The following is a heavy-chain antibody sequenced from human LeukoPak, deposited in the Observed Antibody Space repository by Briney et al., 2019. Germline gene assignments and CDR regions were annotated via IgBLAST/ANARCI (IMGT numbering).Heavy chain of an antibody. J-gene: IGHJ3*01. CDR2: IYYSGSS. D-gene: IGHD1-14*01. V-gene: IGHV4-59*08. CDR1: GGSINSYY. Sequence: SETLSLTCTVSGGSINSYYWSWIRQPPGKGLEWIAYIYYSGSSNYNPSLKSRVTISVDTSRNQFSLTLSSVTAADTAVYYCARQPGGTAAFDLWGQGTMVTVSS. CDR3: ARQPGGTAAFDL.